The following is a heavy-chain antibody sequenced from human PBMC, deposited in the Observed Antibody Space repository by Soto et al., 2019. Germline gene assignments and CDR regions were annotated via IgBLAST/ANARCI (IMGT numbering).Heavy chain of an antibody. Sequence: PGETLRLSCAASGFTLSSYGMNWFRKAQQPGQERVSYISSSCGTIYYADSVKGRFTISRDDAKNSLFLQMNSLKVEDTSVYFCGTERRWELQWGQGTLVTVSS. CDR3: GTERRWELQ. J-gene: IGHJ4*02. V-gene: IGHV3-48*03. CDR1: GFTLSSYG. CDR2: ISSSCGTI. D-gene: IGHD1-26*01.